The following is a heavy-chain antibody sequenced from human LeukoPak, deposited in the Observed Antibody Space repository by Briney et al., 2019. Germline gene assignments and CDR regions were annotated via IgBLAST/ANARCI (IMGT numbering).Heavy chain of an antibody. Sequence: SETLSLTCTVSGGSISSSSYYWGWIRQPPGKGLEWIGSIYYSGSTYYNPSLKGRVTISVDTSKNQFSLKLSSVTAADTAVYYCARKVVKHFDYWGQGTLVTVSS. CDR1: GGSISSSSYY. CDR3: ARKVVKHFDY. D-gene: IGHD2-15*01. V-gene: IGHV4-39*07. CDR2: IYYSGST. J-gene: IGHJ4*02.